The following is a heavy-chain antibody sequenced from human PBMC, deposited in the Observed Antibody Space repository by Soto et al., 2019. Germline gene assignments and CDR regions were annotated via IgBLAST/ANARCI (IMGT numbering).Heavy chain of an antibody. D-gene: IGHD5-18*01. V-gene: IGHV4-59*01. CDR1: GGSISSYY. J-gene: IGHJ6*02. Sequence: SETLSLTCTVSGGSISSYYWSWIRQPPGKGLEWIGYIYYSGSTNYNPSLKSRVTISVDTSKNQFSLKLSSVTAADTAVYYCATDRGYSYGDYGMDFWGQGTTVTVSS. CDR2: IYYSGST. CDR3: ATDRGYSYGDYGMDF.